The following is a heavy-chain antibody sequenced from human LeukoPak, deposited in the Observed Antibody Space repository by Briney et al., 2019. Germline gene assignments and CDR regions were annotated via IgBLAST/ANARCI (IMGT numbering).Heavy chain of an antibody. J-gene: IGHJ4*02. CDR3: AKVNGPYCSSTSCRRGYFDY. Sequence: GGSLRLSCAASGFTFSSYAMSWVRQAPGKGQEWVAVISYDGSNKYYADSVKGRFTISRDNSKNTLYLQMNSLRAEDTAVYYCAKVNGPYCSSTSCRRGYFDYWGQGTLVTVSS. D-gene: IGHD2-2*01. CDR1: GFTFSSYA. V-gene: IGHV3-30*18. CDR2: ISYDGSNK.